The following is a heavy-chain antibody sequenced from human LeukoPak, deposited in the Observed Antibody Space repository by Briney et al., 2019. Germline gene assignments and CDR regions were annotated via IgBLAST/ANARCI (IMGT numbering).Heavy chain of an antibody. CDR2: IYYSGST. Sequence: SETLSLTCTVSGGSISSGGYYWSWIRQHPGKGLEWIGYIYYSGSTYYNPSLKSRVTISVDTSKNQFSLKLSSVTAADTAVYYCARGADYYDSSGSKARAFDIWGQGTMVTVSS. CDR3: ARGADYYDSSGSKARAFDI. J-gene: IGHJ3*02. CDR1: GGSISSGGYY. V-gene: IGHV4-31*03. D-gene: IGHD3-22*01.